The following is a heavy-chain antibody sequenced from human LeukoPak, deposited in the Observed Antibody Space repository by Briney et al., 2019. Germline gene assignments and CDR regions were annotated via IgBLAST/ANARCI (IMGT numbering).Heavy chain of an antibody. CDR1: GYTFTDYY. CDR2: VNPNSGGT. V-gene: IGHV1-2*02. Sequence: GASVKVSCKASGYTFTDYYIHWVRQAPGQGLGWMGWVNPNSGGTNYAQKFQGRVTMTRDTSISTAYMELRRLRSDDTAVYYCARDQSPIVVVPSAMDYWGQGTLVTVSS. CDR3: ARDQSPIVVVPSAMDY. D-gene: IGHD2-2*01. J-gene: IGHJ4*02.